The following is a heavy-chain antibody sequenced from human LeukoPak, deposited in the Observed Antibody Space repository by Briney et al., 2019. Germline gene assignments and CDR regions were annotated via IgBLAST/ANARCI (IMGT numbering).Heavy chain of an antibody. V-gene: IGHV4-39*07. Sequence: PSETLSLTCTVSGGSLSSSSYYWGWIRQPPGKGLEWIGSIYYSGSTYYNPSLKSRVTISVDTSKNPSSLKLSSVTAADTAVYYCARGGATWIQLRGNGNWFDPWGQGTLVTVSS. J-gene: IGHJ5*02. CDR2: IYYSGST. D-gene: IGHD5-18*01. CDR1: GGSLSSSSYY. CDR3: ARGGATWIQLRGNGNWFDP.